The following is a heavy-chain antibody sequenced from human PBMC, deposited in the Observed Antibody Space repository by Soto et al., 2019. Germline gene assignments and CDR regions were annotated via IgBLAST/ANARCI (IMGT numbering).Heavy chain of an antibody. D-gene: IGHD3-22*01. CDR2: ISDDGSNK. V-gene: IGHV3-30-3*01. J-gene: IGHJ4*02. CDR1: GFTFSSYA. CDR3: ARDGSFYYDSSLAY. Sequence: QVQVVESGGGVVQPGRSLRLSCAASGFTFSSYAMHWVRQAPGKGLEWVAVISDDGSNKYYADSVKGRFTISRDNSKNTLYLQMNSLRAEDTAVYYCARDGSFYYDSSLAYWGQGTLVTVSS.